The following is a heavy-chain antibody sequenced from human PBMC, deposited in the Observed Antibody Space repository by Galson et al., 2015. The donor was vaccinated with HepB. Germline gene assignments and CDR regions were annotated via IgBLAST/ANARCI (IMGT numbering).Heavy chain of an antibody. J-gene: IGHJ4*02. CDR3: ARDQGGYYASGSSKNWGGYFDY. CDR1: GFTFSSYA. CDR2: ISYDGSNK. D-gene: IGHD3-10*01. V-gene: IGHV3-30*04. Sequence: SLRLSCAASGFTFSSYAMHWVRQAPGKGLEWVALISYDGSNKYYADSVMGRFTISRDNSQNTLYLQMNSLRADDTAVYFCARDQGGYYASGSSKNWGGYFDYWGPGTLVTVSS.